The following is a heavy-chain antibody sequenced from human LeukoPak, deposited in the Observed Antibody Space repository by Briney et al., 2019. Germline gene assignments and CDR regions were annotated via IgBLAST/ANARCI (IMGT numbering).Heavy chain of an antibody. CDR2: IIPIFGTA. V-gene: IGHV1-69*05. CDR1: GGTFSSYA. CDR3: AREYDYYGSGPGDAFDI. J-gene: IGHJ3*02. Sequence: SVKVSCKASGGTFSSYAISWVRQAPGQGLEWMGGIIPIFGTANYAQKFQGRVTITTDESTSTAYMELSSLRSEDTAVYYCAREYDYYGSGPGDAFDIWGQGTMVTVSS. D-gene: IGHD3-10*01.